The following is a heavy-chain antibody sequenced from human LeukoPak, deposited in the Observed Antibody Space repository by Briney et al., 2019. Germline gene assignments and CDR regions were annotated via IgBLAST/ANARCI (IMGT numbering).Heavy chain of an antibody. CDR2: ISPSGGST. CDR3: ARARLERAYYYYYMDV. D-gene: IGHD1-1*01. J-gene: IGHJ6*03. CDR1: GYTFTSNY. Sequence: ASVKVSCKAFGYTFTSNYMHWVRQAPGQGPEWMGVISPSGGSTTYAQKFQGRVTLTRDMSTSTDYLELSSLRSDDTAVYYCARARLERAYYYYYMDVWGKGTTVTVSS. V-gene: IGHV1-46*01.